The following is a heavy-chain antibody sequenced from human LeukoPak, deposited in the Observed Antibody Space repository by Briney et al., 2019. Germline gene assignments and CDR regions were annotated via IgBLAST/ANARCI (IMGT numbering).Heavy chain of an antibody. CDR3: VRGTGY. CDR1: GFTFSTYV. CDR2: ISSNGDNT. Sequence: GGSLRLSCSVSGFTFSTYVMHWVRRAPGKGLEYVSAISSNGDNTYYADSVKGRFTISRDNSKNTLYLQMSSLRADDTAVYYCVRGTGYWGQGTLVTVSS. V-gene: IGHV3-64D*06. J-gene: IGHJ4*02.